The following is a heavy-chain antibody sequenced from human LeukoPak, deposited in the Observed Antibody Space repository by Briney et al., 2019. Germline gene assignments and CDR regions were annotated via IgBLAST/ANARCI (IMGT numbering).Heavy chain of an antibody. Sequence: PGGSLRLSCEASGFTLTDYYMAWIRQAPGEGLEWVAYLSGSGDNRYYADSMKGRFTISRDNAKSSVYLEMHGLRPEDTALYYCARGESGFDIWGQGTMVTVSS. D-gene: IGHD1-26*01. CDR1: GFTLTDYY. J-gene: IGHJ3*02. V-gene: IGHV3-11*01. CDR2: LSGSGDNR. CDR3: ARGESGFDI.